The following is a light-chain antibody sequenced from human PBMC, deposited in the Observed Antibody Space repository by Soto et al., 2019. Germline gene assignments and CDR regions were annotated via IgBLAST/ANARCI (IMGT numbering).Light chain of an antibody. Sequence: DIQMTQSPSTLSASVADRVTIACRASQAISGYLAWYQRKPGKAPKLLIYDAANLQTGVSSRFSGSGSGTEFTLTINSLQPDDFATYYCQQYSSYPPTFVGGTKVEIK. CDR3: QQYSSYPPT. J-gene: IGKJ4*01. V-gene: IGKV1-5*01. CDR1: QAISGY. CDR2: DAA.